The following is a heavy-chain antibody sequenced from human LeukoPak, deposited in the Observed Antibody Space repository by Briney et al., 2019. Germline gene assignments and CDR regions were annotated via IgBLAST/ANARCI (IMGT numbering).Heavy chain of an antibody. CDR1: GGSISSYY. D-gene: IGHD6-13*01. CDR3: ARDPGSSSPLDYYYYGMDV. CDR2: IYYSGST. J-gene: IGHJ6*02. V-gene: IGHV4-59*01. Sequence: PSQTLSLTCTVSGGSISSYYWSWIRQPPGKGLEWIGYIYYSGSTNYNPSLKSRVTISVDTSKNQFSLKLSSVTAADTAVYYCARDPGSSSPLDYYYYGMDVWGQGTTVTVSS.